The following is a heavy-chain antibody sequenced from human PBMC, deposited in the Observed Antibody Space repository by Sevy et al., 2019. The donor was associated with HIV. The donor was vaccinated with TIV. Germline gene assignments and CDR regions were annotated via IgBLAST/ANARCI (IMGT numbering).Heavy chain of an antibody. CDR2: IKQDGSEK. Sequence: GGSLRLSCAASGFTFSSYWMSWVRQAPGKGLEWVANIKQDGSEKYYVDSVKGRFTISRDKAKNSLYLQMNSLRAEDTAVYYCARDTSSFHYSGSYYFYYYYYMDVWGKGTTVTISS. J-gene: IGHJ6*03. V-gene: IGHV3-7*03. D-gene: IGHD1-26*01. CDR3: ARDTSSFHYSGSYYFYYYYYMDV. CDR1: GFTFSSYW.